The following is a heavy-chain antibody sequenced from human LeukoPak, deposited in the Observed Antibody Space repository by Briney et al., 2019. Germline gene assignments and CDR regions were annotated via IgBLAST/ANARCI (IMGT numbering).Heavy chain of an antibody. CDR2: ISSNGGST. CDR3: ARSRGWTAMVMYYFDY. Sequence: GGSLRLSCAASGFTFSSYAVHWVRHAPGKGLEYVSAISSNGGSTYYANSVKGRFTISRDNSKNTLYLQMGSLRAEDMAVYYCARSRGWTAMVMYYFDYWGQGTLVTVSS. D-gene: IGHD5-18*01. V-gene: IGHV3-64*01. J-gene: IGHJ4*02. CDR1: GFTFSSYA.